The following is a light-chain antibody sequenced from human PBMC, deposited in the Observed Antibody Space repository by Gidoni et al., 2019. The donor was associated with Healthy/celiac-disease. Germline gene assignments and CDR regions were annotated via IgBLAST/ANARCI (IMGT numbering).Light chain of an antibody. V-gene: IGKV1-33*01. CDR1: QDISNY. CDR3: QQYDNLSIT. Sequence: DIQMTQSPSSLSASVGDRVTTTCQASQDISNYLNWYQQKPGKAPKPLIYDASNLETGVPSRFSGSGSGTDFTFTISSLQPEDIATYYCQQYDNLSITFGQGTRLEIK. J-gene: IGKJ5*01. CDR2: DAS.